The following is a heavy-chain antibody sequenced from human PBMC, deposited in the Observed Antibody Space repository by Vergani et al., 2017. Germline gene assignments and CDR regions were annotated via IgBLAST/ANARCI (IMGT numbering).Heavy chain of an antibody. CDR3: ARISGVVVAASAYDYYYMDV. D-gene: IGHD2-15*01. J-gene: IGHJ6*03. CDR2: ISSSGSTL. V-gene: IGHV3-11*01. CDR1: GFTFSDYY. Sequence: QVQLVESGGGLVKPGGSLRLSCAASGFTFSDYYMSWIRQAPGQGLEWVSYISSSGSTLYYADSVKGRFTISRDNAKNSLYLQMNSLRAEDTAVYYCARISGVVVAASAYDYYYMDVWGKGTTVTVSS.